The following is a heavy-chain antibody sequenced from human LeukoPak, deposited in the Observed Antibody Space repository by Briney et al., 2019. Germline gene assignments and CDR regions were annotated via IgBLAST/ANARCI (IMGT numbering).Heavy chain of an antibody. Sequence: GASVKVSCKASGYTFTGYYMHWVRQAPGQGLEWMGRINPNSGGTNYAQKFQGRVTMTRDTSISTAYMELSRLRSDDTAVYYCARDPVYYYDSSGYPLDYWGQGTLVTVSS. CDR1: GYTFTGYY. CDR3: ARDPVYYYDSSGYPLDY. V-gene: IGHV1-2*06. CDR2: INPNSGGT. D-gene: IGHD3-22*01. J-gene: IGHJ4*02.